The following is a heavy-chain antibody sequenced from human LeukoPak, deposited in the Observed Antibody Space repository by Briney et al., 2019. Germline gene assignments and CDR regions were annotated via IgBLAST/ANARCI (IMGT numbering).Heavy chain of an antibody. V-gene: IGHV3-30-3*01. CDR2: ISYDGSNK. J-gene: IGHJ5*02. D-gene: IGHD2-2*01. Sequence: GRSLRLSCAASGFTFSSYAMHWVRQAPGKGLEWVAVISYDGSNKYYADSVKGRFTISRDNSKNTLYLQMNSLRAEDTAVYYCARPAQLLSRWYWFDPWGQETLVTVSS. CDR1: GFTFSSYA. CDR3: ARPAQLLSRWYWFDP.